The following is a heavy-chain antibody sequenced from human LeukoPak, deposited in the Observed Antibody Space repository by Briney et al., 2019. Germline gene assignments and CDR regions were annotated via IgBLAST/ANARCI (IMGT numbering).Heavy chain of an antibody. Sequence: ASVKVFCKASGYTFTSYYMHWVRQAPGQGLEWMGIISPSGGSTSYAQKFQGRVTMTRDTSTSTVYMELSSLRSEDTAVYYCARGSSSGYYSWRRGGFDYWGQGTLVTVSS. J-gene: IGHJ4*02. CDR2: ISPSGGST. D-gene: IGHD3-22*01. V-gene: IGHV1-46*01. CDR3: ARGSSSGYYSWRRGGFDY. CDR1: GYTFTSYY.